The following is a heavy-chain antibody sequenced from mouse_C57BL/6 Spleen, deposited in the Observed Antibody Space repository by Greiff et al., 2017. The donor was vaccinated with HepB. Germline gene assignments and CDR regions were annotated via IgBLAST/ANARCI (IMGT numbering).Heavy chain of an antibody. V-gene: IGHV14-3*01. J-gene: IGHJ3*01. CDR3: ASGDGYDEAWFAY. CDR2: IDPANGNT. D-gene: IGHD2-2*01. CDR1: GFNIKNTY. Sequence: EVQLQQSVAELVRPGASVKLSCTASGFNIKNTYMHWVKQRPEQGLEWIGRIDPANGNTKYAPKFQGKATITADTSSNTAYLQLSSLTSEDTASYYCASGDGYDEAWFAYWGQGTLVTVSA.